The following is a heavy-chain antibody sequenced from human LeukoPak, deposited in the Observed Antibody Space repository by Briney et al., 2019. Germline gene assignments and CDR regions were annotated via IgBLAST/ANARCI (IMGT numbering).Heavy chain of an antibody. J-gene: IGHJ3*02. Sequence: GGSLRLSCAASGFTVSSNYMGWVRQAPGKGLEWVSVIYSGCTTYYADSVKGRFTISRDNSNNTLYLQMNSLRAEDTAVYYCSKGVLADIWGQGTMVTVSS. D-gene: IGHD3-3*02. CDR3: SKGVLADI. CDR2: IYSGCTT. V-gene: IGHV3-53*01. CDR1: GFTVSSNY.